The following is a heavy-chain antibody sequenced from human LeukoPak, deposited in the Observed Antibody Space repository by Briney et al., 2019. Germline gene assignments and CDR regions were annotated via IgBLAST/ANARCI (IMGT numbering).Heavy chain of an antibody. V-gene: IGHV7-4-1*02. Sequence: ASVKVSCKASGYTFASHALNWVRQAPGQGLEWMGWINTNTGNPTYAQGFTGRFVFSLDTSASTAYLQISSLKAEDTAVYYCARTDEVVSEAFDIWGQGTMVTVSS. J-gene: IGHJ3*02. CDR3: ARTDEVVSEAFDI. D-gene: IGHD3-22*01. CDR1: GYTFASHA. CDR2: INTNTGNP.